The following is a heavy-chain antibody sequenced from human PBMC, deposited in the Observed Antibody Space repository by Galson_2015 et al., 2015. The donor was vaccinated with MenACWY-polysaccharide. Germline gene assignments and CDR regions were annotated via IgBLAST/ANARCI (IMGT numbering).Heavy chain of an antibody. D-gene: IGHD2-15*01. J-gene: IGHJ3*02. CDR1: GSRFGNSG. V-gene: IGHV3-33*01. Sequence: SLRLSCAASGSRFGNSGMHWVRQAPGKGLEWVAVIQYDGSNKVYADSVKGLLTISRDNSKNTVFLEMNTLGVEDTAVYYCAREGGRSVFHAFDICGQGTMVTVSS. CDR3: AREGGRSVFHAFDI. CDR2: IQYDGSNK.